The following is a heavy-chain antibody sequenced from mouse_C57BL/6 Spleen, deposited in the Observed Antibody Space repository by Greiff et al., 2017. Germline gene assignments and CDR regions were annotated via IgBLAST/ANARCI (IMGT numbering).Heavy chain of an antibody. Sequence: VQLQQSGPELVKPGASVKMSCKASGYTFTDYNMHWVKQSHGKSLEWIGYINPNNGGTSYNQKFKGKDTLTVNKSSSTAYMELRSLTSEDSAVYYCASREYYGSSYEWYFDVWGTGTTVTVSS. J-gene: IGHJ1*03. V-gene: IGHV1-22*01. CDR1: GYTFTDYN. CDR3: ASREYYGSSYEWYFDV. CDR2: INPNNGGT. D-gene: IGHD1-1*01.